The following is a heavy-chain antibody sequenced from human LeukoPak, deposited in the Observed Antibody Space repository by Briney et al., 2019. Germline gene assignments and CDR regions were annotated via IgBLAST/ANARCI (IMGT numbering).Heavy chain of an antibody. CDR1: GYSFTSYW. V-gene: IGHV5-10-1*01. CDR2: IDPSDSYT. CDR3: ARQYCSGGSCYPNWFDP. Sequence: GESRKISCKGSGYSFTSYWISWVRQMPGKGLEWMGRIDPSDSYTNYSPSFQGHVTISADKSISTAYLQWSSLKASDTAMYYCARQYCSGGSCYPNWFDPWGQGTLVTVSS. J-gene: IGHJ5*02. D-gene: IGHD2-15*01.